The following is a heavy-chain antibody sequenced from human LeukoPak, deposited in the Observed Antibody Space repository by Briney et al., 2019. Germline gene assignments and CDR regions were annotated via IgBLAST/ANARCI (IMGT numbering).Heavy chain of an antibody. CDR2: YASGTT. CDR3: ATGDHSFDN. D-gene: IGHD7-27*01. CDR1: GASLTIYY. Sequence: SETLSLTCSVSGASLTIYYWNWIRQPAGKGLEWIGRYASGTTTHNPSLKSQFIMSIDTSKNQISLKLTSVTAADTAVYYCATGDHSFDNWGQGTLVTVTP. J-gene: IGHJ4*02. V-gene: IGHV4-4*07.